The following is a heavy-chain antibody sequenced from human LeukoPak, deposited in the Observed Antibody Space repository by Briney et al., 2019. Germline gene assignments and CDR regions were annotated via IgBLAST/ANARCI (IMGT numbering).Heavy chain of an antibody. CDR2: ISGTGGNT. V-gene: IGHV3-23*01. Sequence: PGGSLRLSCAASGFTFSSYAMSWVRQAPGKGLEWVSTISGTGGNTYYAGSVKGRFTISRDNSKNTLYLQVNSLRAEDTAVYYCAKGEDAFDYWGQGTLVTVSS. CDR3: AKGEDAFDY. J-gene: IGHJ4*02. CDR1: GFTFSSYA.